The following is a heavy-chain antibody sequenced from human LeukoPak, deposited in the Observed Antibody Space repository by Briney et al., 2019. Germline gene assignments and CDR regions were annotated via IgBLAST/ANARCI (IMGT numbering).Heavy chain of an antibody. CDR1: GGTFISYA. J-gene: IGHJ6*03. CDR3: ASGPAVEMATISVGANYYYYMDV. Sequence: GASVKVSCKASGGTFISYAISWVRQAPGQGLEWMGGIIPIFGTANYAQKFQGRVTITTDESTSTAYMELSSLRSEDTAVYYCASGPAVEMATISVGANYYYYMDVWGKGTTVTVSS. V-gene: IGHV1-69*05. CDR2: IIPIFGTA. D-gene: IGHD5-24*01.